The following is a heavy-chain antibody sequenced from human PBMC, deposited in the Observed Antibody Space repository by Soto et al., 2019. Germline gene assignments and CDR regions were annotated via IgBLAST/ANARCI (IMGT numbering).Heavy chain of an antibody. D-gene: IGHD3-22*01. V-gene: IGHV3-30*03. CDR3: ARGDYYDSSGPHDY. Sequence: PGGSLRLSCAASGFTFSSYGMHWVRQAPGKGLEWVAVISYDGSNKYYADSVKGRFTISRDNSKNTLYLQMNSLRAEDTAVYYCARGDYYDSSGPHDYWGQGTLVTVSS. J-gene: IGHJ4*02. CDR1: GFTFSSYG. CDR2: ISYDGSNK.